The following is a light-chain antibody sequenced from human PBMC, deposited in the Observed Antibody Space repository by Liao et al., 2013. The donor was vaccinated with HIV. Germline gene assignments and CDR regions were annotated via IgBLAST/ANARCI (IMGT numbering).Light chain of an antibody. CDR3: QAWDSSTAV. CDR1: KLGDKN. V-gene: IGLV3-1*01. J-gene: IGLJ2*01. Sequence: SYELTQPPSVSVSPGQTASITCSGDKLGDKNVCWYQQRPGQSPVLLIYQSSRRPSGIPERFSGSNSGNTATLTISGTQSMDEADYSCQAWDSSTAVFGGGTKLTVL. CDR2: QSS.